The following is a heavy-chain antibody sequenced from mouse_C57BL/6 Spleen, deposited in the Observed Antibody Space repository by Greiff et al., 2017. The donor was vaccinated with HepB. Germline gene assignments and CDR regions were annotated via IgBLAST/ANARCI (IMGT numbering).Heavy chain of an antibody. J-gene: IGHJ1*03. V-gene: IGHV2-2*01. CDR1: GFSLTSYG. CDR3: ARKPGRDWYFDV. CDR2: IWSGGST. Sequence: QVQLQQSGPGLVQPSQSLSITCTVSGFSLTSYGVHWVRQSPGKGLEWLGVIWSGGSTDYNAAFISRLSISKDNSKSQVFFKMNSLQADDTAIYYRARKPGRDWYFDVWGTGTTVTVSS. D-gene: IGHD3-3*01.